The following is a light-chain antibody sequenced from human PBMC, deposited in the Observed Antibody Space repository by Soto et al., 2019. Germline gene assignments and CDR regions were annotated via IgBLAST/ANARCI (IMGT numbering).Light chain of an antibody. Sequence: ALTQPASVSGSPGQSITISCTGTSSDVGGYNYVSWYQQHPGKAPKLMIYDVSNRPSGVSNRFSGSKSGNTASLTISGLQAEDEADYYCSSYTSSSTEVFGGGTKLTVL. V-gene: IGLV2-14*01. CDR2: DVS. CDR3: SSYTSSSTEV. J-gene: IGLJ2*01. CDR1: SSDVGGYNY.